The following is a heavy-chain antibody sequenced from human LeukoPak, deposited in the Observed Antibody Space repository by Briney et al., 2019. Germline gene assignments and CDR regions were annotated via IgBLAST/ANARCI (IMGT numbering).Heavy chain of an antibody. V-gene: IGHV3-64D*06. Sequence: GGSLRLSCSASGFTFSSYAMHWVRQAPGKGLEYVSAISSNGGSTYYADSVKGRFTISRDNSKNTLYLQMSSLRAEDTAVYYCVKDYYDSSGYYYMSYFDYWGQGTLVTVPS. CDR3: VKDYYDSSGYYYMSYFDY. CDR1: GFTFSSYA. D-gene: IGHD3-22*01. J-gene: IGHJ4*02. CDR2: ISSNGGST.